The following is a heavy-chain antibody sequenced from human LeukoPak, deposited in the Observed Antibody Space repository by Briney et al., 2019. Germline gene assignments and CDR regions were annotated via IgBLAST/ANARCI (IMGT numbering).Heavy chain of an antibody. CDR1: GYSISTGYY. CDR3: ARVGKGGSYFDY. D-gene: IGHD1-26*01. Sequence: SETLSLTCTVSGYSISTGYYWDWIRQPPGKGLEWIGTFYHGGSTYYNPSLKSRVTISVDTSKNQFSLNLTSVTAADTAVYYCARVGKGGSYFDYWGQGTLVTVSS. CDR2: FYHGGST. J-gene: IGHJ4*02. V-gene: IGHV4-38-2*02.